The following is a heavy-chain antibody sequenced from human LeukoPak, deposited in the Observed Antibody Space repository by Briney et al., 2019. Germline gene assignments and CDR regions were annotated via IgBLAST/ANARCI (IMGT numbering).Heavy chain of an antibody. J-gene: IGHJ4*02. Sequence: ASVKVSCKASGYTFTSYGISWVRQAPGQGLEWMGWINPNSGGTNYAQKSQGRVTMTRDTSISTAYMELSRLRSDDTAVYYCATGVGYRSSTSCYTGRAFDYWGQGTLVTVSS. CDR1: GYTFTSYG. CDR2: INPNSGGT. D-gene: IGHD2-2*02. CDR3: ATGVGYRSSTSCYTGRAFDY. V-gene: IGHV1-2*02.